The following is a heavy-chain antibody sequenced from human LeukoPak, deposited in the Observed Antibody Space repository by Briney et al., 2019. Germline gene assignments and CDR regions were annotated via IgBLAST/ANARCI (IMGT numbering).Heavy chain of an antibody. V-gene: IGHV4-39*02. Sequence: SETLSLSCTVSAGSISSSDYYWGWIRQSPGKGLEWIGRISYSGNTYYNPSLKSRVTISVDTSKNHFSLRLSSVTAADTAVYYCSRLTHSYYSDTSGYYPYYYMDVWGEGTTVTVSS. CDR3: SRLTHSYYSDTSGYYPYYYMDV. CDR2: ISYSGNT. CDR1: AGSISSSDYY. J-gene: IGHJ6*03. D-gene: IGHD3-22*01.